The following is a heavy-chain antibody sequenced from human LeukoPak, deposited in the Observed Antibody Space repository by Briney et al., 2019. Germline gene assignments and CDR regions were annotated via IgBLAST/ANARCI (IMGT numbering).Heavy chain of an antibody. Sequence: GGSLRLSCAASGFTFSSYSMNWVRQAPGKGLEWVSSISSSSSYIYYADSVKGRFTISRDNAKNSLYLQMNSLRAEDTAVYYWGRDQAVTTADAFDIWGQGKMVTVSS. CDR2: ISSSSSYI. CDR3: GRDQAVTTADAFDI. V-gene: IGHV3-21*01. D-gene: IGHD4-17*01. CDR1: GFTFSSYS. J-gene: IGHJ3*02.